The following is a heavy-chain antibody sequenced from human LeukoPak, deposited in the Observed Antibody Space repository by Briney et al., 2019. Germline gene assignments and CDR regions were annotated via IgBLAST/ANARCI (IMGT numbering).Heavy chain of an antibody. J-gene: IGHJ4*02. CDR1: GGTFSSYA. CDR2: IIPIFGTA. D-gene: IGHD6-13*01. V-gene: IGHV1-69*01. CDR3: ASQASSWYFVY. Sequence: SSVKVSCKASGGTFSSYAISWVRQAPGQGLEWMGGIIPIFGTANYAQEFQGRVTITADESTSTAYMELSSLRSEDTAVYYCASQASSWYFVYWGQGTLVTVSS.